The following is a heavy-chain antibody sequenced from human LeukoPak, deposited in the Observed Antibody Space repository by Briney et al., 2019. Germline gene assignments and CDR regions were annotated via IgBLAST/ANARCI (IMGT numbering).Heavy chain of an antibody. Sequence: PGGSLRLSCAASGFTFSDYYMSWIRRAPGKGLEWVSYISSSGSTIYYADSVKGRFTISRDNAKNSLYLQMNSLRAEDTAVYYCARDRYSSSWYSIYYYYYMDVWGKGTTVTVSS. D-gene: IGHD6-13*01. CDR2: ISSSGSTI. J-gene: IGHJ6*03. CDR3: ARDRYSSSWYSIYYYYYMDV. CDR1: GFTFSDYY. V-gene: IGHV3-11*01.